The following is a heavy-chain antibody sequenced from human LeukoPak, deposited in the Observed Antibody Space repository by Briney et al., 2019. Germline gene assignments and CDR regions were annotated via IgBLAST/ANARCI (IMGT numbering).Heavy chain of an antibody. CDR1: GGTFSSYA. V-gene: IGHV1-69*13. J-gene: IGHJ5*02. Sequence: SVKVSCKASGGTFSSYAISWVRQAPGQGLEWMGGIIPIFGTANYAQKFQGRVTITADESTSTAYMELSSLRSEDTAVYYCARDLSGYSYGSGHGGWFDPWGQGTLVTVSS. CDR3: ARDLSGYSYGSGHGGWFDP. D-gene: IGHD5-18*01. CDR2: IIPIFGTA.